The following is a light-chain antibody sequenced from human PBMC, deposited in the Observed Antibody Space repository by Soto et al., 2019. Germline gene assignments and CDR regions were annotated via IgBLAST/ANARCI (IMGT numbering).Light chain of an antibody. CDR3: QVWDSSSDLRV. CDR2: DES. V-gene: IGLV3-21*02. Sequence: SYEPTQPPSVSGAPGQTARITCGGKNSGSKSVHWYQQKPGQAPVLVVYDESDRPSGIPERVSGCNSGNTASLTISRVEAGDEADYYCQVWDSSSDLRVFGTGTTVTVL. CDR1: NSGSKS. J-gene: IGLJ1*01.